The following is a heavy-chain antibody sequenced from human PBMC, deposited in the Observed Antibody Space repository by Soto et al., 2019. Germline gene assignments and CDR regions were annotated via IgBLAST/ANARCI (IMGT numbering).Heavy chain of an antibody. CDR1: GITFSIYW. Sequence: EAQLEESGGGLVQSGGSLRRSCAASGITFSIYWMHWVRQIPGKGLVWLSRINSDGSHTIYVDSVKGRFTISRDNAKNTLYLQMDSLRPDDTGVYYCAGGMAGLDVWGQGTTVTVSS. CDR3: AGGMAGLDV. CDR2: INSDGSHT. J-gene: IGHJ6*02. V-gene: IGHV3-74*01.